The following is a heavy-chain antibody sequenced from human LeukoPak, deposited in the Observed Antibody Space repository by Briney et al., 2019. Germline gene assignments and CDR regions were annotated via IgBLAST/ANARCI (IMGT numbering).Heavy chain of an antibody. CDR1: GFTFSSYA. Sequence: GGSLRLSCAASGFTFSSYAMHWVRQAPGKGLEWVAVISYDGSNKYYADSVKGRFTISRDNSKNTLYLQMNSLRAEDTAVYYRARYDSSSVRGGDYWGEGTLVTVSS. J-gene: IGHJ4*02. V-gene: IGHV3-30-3*01. CDR2: ISYDGSNK. D-gene: IGHD6-13*01. CDR3: ARYDSSSVRGGDY.